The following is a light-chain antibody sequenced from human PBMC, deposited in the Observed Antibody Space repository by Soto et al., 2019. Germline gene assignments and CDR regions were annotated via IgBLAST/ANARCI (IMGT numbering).Light chain of an antibody. V-gene: IGLV2-8*01. J-gene: IGLJ1*01. Sequence: QSVLTQPPSASGSPGQSVTISYTGTSSDVGGYDYVSWYQQHPGKAPKLMIYEGTKRPSGVPDRFSGSKSGNTASLTVSGLQAEDEADYYCSSYAGSNNFVFGTGTKVTVL. CDR1: SSDVGGYDY. CDR3: SSYAGSNNFV. CDR2: EGT.